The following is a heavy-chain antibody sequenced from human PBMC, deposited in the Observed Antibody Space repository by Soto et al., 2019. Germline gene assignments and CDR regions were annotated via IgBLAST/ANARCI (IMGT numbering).Heavy chain of an antibody. J-gene: IGHJ4*02. CDR1: GYTFTDYY. V-gene: IGHV1-2*02. Sequence: QVQLVQSGAEVKKPGDSVKVSCKTSGYTFTDYYMHWVRQAPGQGFEWVGGINPKSGGPKYVPKFQASVPVTRDTPTSTAYMELNRLTSDDTAVYYCASEDCRNTNCLKGFDYWGQGTLVTVSS. CDR3: ASEDCRNTNCLKGFDY. D-gene: IGHD2-15*01. CDR2: INPKSGGP.